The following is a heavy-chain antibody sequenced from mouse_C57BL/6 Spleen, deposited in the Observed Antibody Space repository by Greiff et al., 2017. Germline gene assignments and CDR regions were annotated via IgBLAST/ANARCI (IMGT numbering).Heavy chain of an antibody. J-gene: IGHJ4*01. CDR2: INPYNGGT. CDR1: GYTFTDYY. D-gene: IGHD1-1*01. V-gene: IGHV1-19*01. Sequence: VQLQQSGPVLVKPGASVKMSCKASGYTFTDYYMNWVKQSHGKSLEWIGVINPYNGGTSYNQKFKGKATLTVYTSSSTAYMELNSLTSEDSAVYYCARRRITTVSFYAMDYWGQGTSVTVSS. CDR3: ARRRITTVSFYAMDY.